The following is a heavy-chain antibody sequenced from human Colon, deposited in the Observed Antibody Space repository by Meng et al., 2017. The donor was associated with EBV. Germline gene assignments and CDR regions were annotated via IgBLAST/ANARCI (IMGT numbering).Heavy chain of an antibody. CDR2: IYHSGST. CDR3: ARVGAYCGGDCYHPR. V-gene: IGHV4-4*02. Sequence: HLQQCGPGLVNPSGTLSSTCVVSGGSLSSRNWWSWVRQPPGKGLEWIGEIYHSGSTNYNPSLKSRVTISVDESKNQFSLRLSSVTAADTAVYYCARVGAYCGGDCYHPRWGQGTLVTVSS. CDR1: GGSLSSRNW. D-gene: IGHD2-21*02. J-gene: IGHJ4*02.